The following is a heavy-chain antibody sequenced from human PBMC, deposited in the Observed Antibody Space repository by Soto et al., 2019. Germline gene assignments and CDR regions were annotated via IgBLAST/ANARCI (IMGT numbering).Heavy chain of an antibody. V-gene: IGHV1-18*01. CDR3: ASGRTYSSGWYPGPMNQPDAFDI. J-gene: IGHJ3*02. D-gene: IGHD6-19*01. CDR2: ISAYNGNT. CDR1: GYTFTSYG. Sequence: QVQLVQSGAEVKKPGASVKVSCKASGYTFTSYGISWVRQAPGQGLEWMGWISAYNGNTNYAQKIQGRVTMTTDTSTSTADMALRSLISDDTAVYYCASGRTYSSGWYPGPMNQPDAFDIWGQGTMVTVSS.